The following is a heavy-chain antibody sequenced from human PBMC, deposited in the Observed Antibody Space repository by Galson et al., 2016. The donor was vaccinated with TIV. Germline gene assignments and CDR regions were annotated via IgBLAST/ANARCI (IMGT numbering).Heavy chain of an antibody. J-gene: IGHJ4*02. CDR2: TNWNGGRT. V-gene: IGHV3-20*01. CDR3: ARVRSCGGDCYCFDY. D-gene: IGHD2-21*02. CDR1: GFIFDDYD. Sequence: SLRLSCAASGFIFDDYDMTWIRQVPGKGLEWVADTNWNGGRTSYADSVQGRFTITKDNAKNSIYLDVNSLRTEDTALYHCARVRSCGGDCYCFDYWGQGTLVTVSS.